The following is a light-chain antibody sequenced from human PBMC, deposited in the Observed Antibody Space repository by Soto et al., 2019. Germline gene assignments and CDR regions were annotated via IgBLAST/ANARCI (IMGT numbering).Light chain of an antibody. J-gene: IGLJ1*01. CDR3: CSYAGRYSYV. V-gene: IGLV2-11*01. CDR1: SSDVGGYNS. Sequence: QSVLTQPRSVSGSPGQSVTISCTGTSSDVGGYNSVSWYQHHPGKAPSLIIYDVNKRPSGVPDRFSGSKSENAASLTISGLQAEDEGDYYCCSYAGRYSYVFGSGTNVTVL. CDR2: DVN.